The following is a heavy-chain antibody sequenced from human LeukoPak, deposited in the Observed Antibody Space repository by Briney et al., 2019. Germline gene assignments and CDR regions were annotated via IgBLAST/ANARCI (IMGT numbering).Heavy chain of an antibody. J-gene: IGHJ5*02. V-gene: IGHV1-8*03. CDR1: GYTFTSYD. CDR2: MNPNSGNT. Sequence: ASVKVSCKASGYTFTSYDINWVRQATGQGLEWMGWMNPNSGNTGYAQKFQGRVTITRNTSISTAYMELSSLRSEDTAVYYCARETADYYGSGSYYNLDFWFDPWGQGTLVTVSS. D-gene: IGHD3-10*01. CDR3: ARETADYYGSGSYYNLDFWFDP.